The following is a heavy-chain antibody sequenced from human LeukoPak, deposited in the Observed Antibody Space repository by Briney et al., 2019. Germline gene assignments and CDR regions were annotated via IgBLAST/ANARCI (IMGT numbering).Heavy chain of an antibody. Sequence: GGSLRLSCAASGFTFSGSAMHWVRQAPGKGLEWVAVIWYDGSNKYYADSVKGRFTISRDNSKNTLYLQMNSLRAEDTAVYYCAKGSHITGKTREAFDIWGQGTMVTVSS. J-gene: IGHJ3*02. CDR2: IWYDGSNK. CDR3: AKGSHITGKTREAFDI. D-gene: IGHD1/OR15-1a*01. V-gene: IGHV3-33*06. CDR1: GFTFSGSA.